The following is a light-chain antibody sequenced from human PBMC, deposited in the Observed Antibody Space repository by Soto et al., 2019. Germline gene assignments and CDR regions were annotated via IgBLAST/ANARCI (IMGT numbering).Light chain of an antibody. V-gene: IGKV3-11*01. Sequence: EIVLTQSPGTLSLSPGERATLSCRASQSVSSNLAWYQQKPGQAPRLLIYDASNRATGIPARFSGSGSGTDFTLTISSLEPEDFAVYYCQQYNNWPLSITFGQGTRLEIK. CDR3: QQYNNWPLSIT. CDR2: DAS. J-gene: IGKJ5*01. CDR1: QSVSSN.